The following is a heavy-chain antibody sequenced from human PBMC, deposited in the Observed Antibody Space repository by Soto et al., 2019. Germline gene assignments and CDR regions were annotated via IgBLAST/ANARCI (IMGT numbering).Heavy chain of an antibody. CDR2: IYYSGST. Sequence: SETLSLTCTVSGGSISSGGYYWSWIRQHPGKGLEWIGYIYYSGSTYYNPSLKSRVTISVDTSKNQFSLKLSSVTAADTAVYYCARDSVIPYAFDIWGQRTTDTVSS. V-gene: IGHV4-31*03. J-gene: IGHJ3*02. CDR1: GGSISSGGYY. CDR3: ARDSVIPYAFDI. D-gene: IGHD2-21*01.